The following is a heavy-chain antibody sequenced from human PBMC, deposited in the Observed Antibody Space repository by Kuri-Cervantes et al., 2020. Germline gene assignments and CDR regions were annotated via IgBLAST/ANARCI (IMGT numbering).Heavy chain of an antibody. Sequence: LSLTCAASGFTFSSYAMSWVRQAPGKGLEGVSYISSSSSNIYYADSVKGRFTISRDNAKNSLYLQMNSLRAEDTAVYYCAREDYGDSRTTFDIWGQGTMVTVSS. J-gene: IGHJ3*02. V-gene: IGHV3-48*01. CDR3: AREDYGDSRTTFDI. CDR2: ISSSSSNI. CDR1: GFTFSSYA. D-gene: IGHD4-17*01.